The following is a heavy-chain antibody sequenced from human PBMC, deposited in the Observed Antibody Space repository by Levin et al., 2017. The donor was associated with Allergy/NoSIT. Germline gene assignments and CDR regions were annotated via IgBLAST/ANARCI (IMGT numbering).Heavy chain of an antibody. J-gene: IGHJ4*02. V-gene: IGHV1-24*01. CDR3: ATSYYYGSGSYYFLY. CDR1: GYTLTELS. D-gene: IGHD3-10*01. CDR2: FDPEDGET. Sequence: ASVKVSCKVSGYTLTELSMHWVRQAPGKGLEWMGGFDPEDGETIYAQKFQGRVTMTEDTSTDTAYMELSSLRSEDTAVYYCATSYYYGSGSYYFLYWGQGTLVTVSS.